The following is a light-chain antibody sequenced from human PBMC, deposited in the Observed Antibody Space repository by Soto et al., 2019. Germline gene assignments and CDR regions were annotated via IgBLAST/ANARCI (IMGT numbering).Light chain of an antibody. CDR1: QSISSW. Sequence: DIQMTQSPSILSASVGDRVTIPCRASQSISSWLAWYQQKPGKAPKLLIYDVSKLRRGVPSRFSGGGSGTEFILTISSLQPEDFATYFCQQYNSYSPWTFGQGTKVDIK. CDR3: QQYNSYSPWT. CDR2: DVS. V-gene: IGKV1-5*01. J-gene: IGKJ1*01.